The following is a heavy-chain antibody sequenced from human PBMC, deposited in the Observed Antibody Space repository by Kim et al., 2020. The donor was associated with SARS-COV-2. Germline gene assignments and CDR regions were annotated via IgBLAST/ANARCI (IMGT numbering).Heavy chain of an antibody. J-gene: IGHJ5*02. V-gene: IGHV3-21*01. CDR3: ARESERFWELFNWFDT. Sequence: SAKGRFTNSRDNAKNSLYLQMNSLRAEDAAVYYCARESERFWELFNWFDTWGQGTLGTVSS. D-gene: IGHD3-10*01.